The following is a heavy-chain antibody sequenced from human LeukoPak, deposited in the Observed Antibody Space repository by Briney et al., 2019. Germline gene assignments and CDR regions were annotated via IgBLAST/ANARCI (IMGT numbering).Heavy chain of an antibody. CDR1: GYIFATYW. V-gene: IGHV5-51*01. J-gene: IGHJ1*01. CDR3: XXXXTXXXXXXXS. CDR2: IYPGDPDI. Sequence: GESLKISCQGSGYIFATYWIAWVRQMPGKGLEWMGIIYPGDPDIRYSPSCQGQVTFSADKCTSTSYLQWSRLKSAATRIYYCXXXXTXXXXXXXSWGQGTLVTVSS.